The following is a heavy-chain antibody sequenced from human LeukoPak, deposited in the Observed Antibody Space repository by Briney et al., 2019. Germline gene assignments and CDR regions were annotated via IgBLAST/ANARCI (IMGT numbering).Heavy chain of an antibody. Sequence: SETLSLTCTVSAYSISSGYYGGWIRQPPGKGLEWIGSIYHSRSTYYNPSLNSRDTISVHTPKNQISLNLNSVQAAEPAVSDCERFYYGDFTFDYWGQGALVTVSS. CDR1: AYSISSGYY. CDR3: ERFYYGDFTFDY. J-gene: IGHJ4*02. CDR2: IYHSRST. D-gene: IGHD4-17*01. V-gene: IGHV4-38-2*02.